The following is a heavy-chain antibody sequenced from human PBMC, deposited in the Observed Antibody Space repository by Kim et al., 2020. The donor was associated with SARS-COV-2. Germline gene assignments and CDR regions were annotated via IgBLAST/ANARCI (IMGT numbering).Heavy chain of an antibody. Sequence: SETLSLTCTVSGGSISSYYWSWIRQPPGKGLEWIGYIYYSGSTNYNPSLKSRVTISVDTSKNQFSLKLSSVTAADTAVYYCARGKYSSSWRATGWFDPWGQGTLVTVSS. V-gene: IGHV4-59*01. CDR1: GGSISSYY. CDR3: ARGKYSSSWRATGWFDP. CDR2: IYYSGST. J-gene: IGHJ5*02. D-gene: IGHD6-13*01.